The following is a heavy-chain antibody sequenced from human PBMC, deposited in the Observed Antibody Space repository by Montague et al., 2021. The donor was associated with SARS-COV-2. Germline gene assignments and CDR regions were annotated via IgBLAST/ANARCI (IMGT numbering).Heavy chain of an antibody. J-gene: IGHJ4*02. CDR1: GGSFSGYY. CDR2: ISHSGST. Sequence: SETLSLTCAVYGGSFSGYYWSWIRQPPGKGLEWIGEISHSGSTNXNPSLKSRVTISVDTSKNQFSLKLSSVTAADTAVYYCARGSRQWLVRPPHYYYFDYWGQGTLVTVSS. CDR3: ARGSRQWLVRPPHYYYFDY. D-gene: IGHD6-19*01. V-gene: IGHV4-34*01.